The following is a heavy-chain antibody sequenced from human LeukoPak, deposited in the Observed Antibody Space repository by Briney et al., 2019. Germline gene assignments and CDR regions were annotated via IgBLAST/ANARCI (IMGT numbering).Heavy chain of an antibody. CDR1: GYTLTELS. CDR3: ATAELSGSYLNPV. Sequence: ASVRVSCKVSGYTLTELSMHWVRQAPGKGLEWMGGFDPEDGETIYAQKFQGRVTMTEDTSTDTAYMELSSLRSEDTAVYYCATAELSGSYLNPVWGQGTLVTVSS. J-gene: IGHJ4*02. V-gene: IGHV1-24*01. D-gene: IGHD1-26*01. CDR2: FDPEDGET.